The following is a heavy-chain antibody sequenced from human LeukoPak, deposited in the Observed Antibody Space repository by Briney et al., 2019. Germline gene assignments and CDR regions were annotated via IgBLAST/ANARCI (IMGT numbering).Heavy chain of an antibody. D-gene: IGHD2-21*02. Sequence: PSETPSLTCAVSGGSISSGGYSWSWIRQPPGKGLEWIGYIYHSGSTYYNPSLKSRVTISVDRSKNQFSLKLSSVTAADTAVYYCARDQVVVVTAMRPYWYFDLWGRGALVTVSS. CDR2: IYHSGST. V-gene: IGHV4-30-2*01. CDR1: GGSISSGGYS. J-gene: IGHJ2*01. CDR3: ARDQVVVVTAMRPYWYFDL.